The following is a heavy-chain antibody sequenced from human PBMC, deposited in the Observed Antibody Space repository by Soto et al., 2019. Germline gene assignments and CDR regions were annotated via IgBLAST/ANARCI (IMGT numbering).Heavy chain of an antibody. CDR3: ARSGGLDYYYDSSGTFGY. D-gene: IGHD3-22*01. J-gene: IGHJ4*02. Sequence: GGSLRLSCAASGFTFSSYAMHWVRQAPGKGLEWVAVISYDGSNKYYADSVRGRFTISRDNSKNTLYLQMNSLRAEDTAVYYCARSGGLDYYYDSSGTFGYWGQGTLVNVSS. V-gene: IGHV3-30-3*01. CDR1: GFTFSSYA. CDR2: ISYDGSNK.